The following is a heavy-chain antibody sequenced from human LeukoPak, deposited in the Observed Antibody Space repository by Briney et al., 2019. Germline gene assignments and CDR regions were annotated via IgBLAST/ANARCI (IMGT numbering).Heavy chain of an antibody. D-gene: IGHD3-10*01. CDR3: AKDRLGITMVRGVILASGWFDP. J-gene: IGHJ5*02. CDR1: GFTFSSYG. V-gene: IGHV3-23*01. CDR2: ISGSGGST. Sequence: GGTLRLSCAASGFTFSSYGMSWVRQAPGKGLEWVSAISGSGGSTYYADSGKGRFTISRDNSKNTLYLQMNSLRAEDTAVYYCAKDRLGITMVRGVILASGWFDPWGQGTLVTVSS.